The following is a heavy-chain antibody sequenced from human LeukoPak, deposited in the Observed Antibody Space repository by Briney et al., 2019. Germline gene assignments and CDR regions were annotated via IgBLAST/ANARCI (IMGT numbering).Heavy chain of an antibody. CDR3: ARDLDYDILTGYSYAFDI. CDR1: GGSISSGSYY. D-gene: IGHD3-9*01. J-gene: IGHJ3*02. CDR2: IYTSGST. V-gene: IGHV4-61*02. Sequence: SQTLSLTCTVSGGSISSGSYYWSWIRQPAGKGLEWIGRIYTSGSTNYNPSLKSRVTISVDTSKNQFSLKLSSVTAADTAVYYCARDLDYDILTGYSYAFDIWGQGTMVTVSS.